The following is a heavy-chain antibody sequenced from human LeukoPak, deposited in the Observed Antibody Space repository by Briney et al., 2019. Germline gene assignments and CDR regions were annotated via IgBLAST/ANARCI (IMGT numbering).Heavy chain of an antibody. V-gene: IGHV3-23*01. Sequence: GGSLRLSCAASGFTFCSYAMSWVRQAPGKGLEWVSAISGSGGSTYYADSVKGRLTSSRDNCKNTLDLQMNSLRAEDTAVYYCAKDRGYCSGGSCPPDAFDIWGQGTMVTVSS. D-gene: IGHD2-15*01. CDR3: AKDRGYCSGGSCPPDAFDI. J-gene: IGHJ3*02. CDR2: ISGSGGST. CDR1: GFTFCSYA.